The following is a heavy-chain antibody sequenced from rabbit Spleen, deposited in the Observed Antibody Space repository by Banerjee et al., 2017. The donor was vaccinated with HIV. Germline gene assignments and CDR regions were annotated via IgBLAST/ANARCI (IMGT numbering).Heavy chain of an antibody. CDR3: ARGSATMTMVITGFYLTL. CDR1: GFSFSSSYY. V-gene: IGHV1S40*01. CDR2: IYPDSSGST. Sequence: QSLEESGGDLVKPGASLTLTCTASGFSFSSSYYMCWVRQAPGKGLECIACIYPDSSGSTYYANWAKGRFTISKTSSTTVTLQMTSLTAADTATYFCARGSATMTMVITGFYLTLWGQGTLVTVS. J-gene: IGHJ4*01. D-gene: IGHD2-1*01.